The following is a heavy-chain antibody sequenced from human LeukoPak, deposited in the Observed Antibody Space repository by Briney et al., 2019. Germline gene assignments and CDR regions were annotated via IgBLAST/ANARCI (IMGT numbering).Heavy chain of an antibody. CDR2: ISSSGSTI. D-gene: IGHD5-12*01. V-gene: IGHV3-48*03. J-gene: IGHJ4*02. CDR1: GFTFSSYE. CDR3: ARDQDIVATTPYYFDY. Sequence: GGSLRLSCAASGFTFSSYEMNWVRQAPGKGLEWVSYISSSGSTIYYADSVKGRLTISRDNAKNSLYLQMNSLRAEDTAVYYCARDQDIVATTPYYFDYWGQGTLVTVSS.